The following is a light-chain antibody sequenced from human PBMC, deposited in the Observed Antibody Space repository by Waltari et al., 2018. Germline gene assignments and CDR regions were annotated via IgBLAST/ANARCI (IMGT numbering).Light chain of an antibody. J-gene: IGKJ2*01. V-gene: IGKV3-15*01. CDR2: GAS. Sequence: EIEMTQSPASLSVSPGETAILTCRASQNIGASLSWFQVRPGRAPRHRIYGASTRATGIPARFSASGSGTEFSLTISSLQSDDFAVYYCLQYNNWPYTFGQGTRLEIK. CDR1: QNIGAS. CDR3: LQYNNWPYT.